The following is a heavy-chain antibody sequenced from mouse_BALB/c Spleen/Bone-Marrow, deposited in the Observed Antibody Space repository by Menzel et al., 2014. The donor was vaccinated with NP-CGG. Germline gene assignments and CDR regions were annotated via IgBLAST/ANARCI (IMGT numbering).Heavy chain of an antibody. J-gene: IGHJ2*01. V-gene: IGHV1S135*01. D-gene: IGHD1-2*01. CDR1: GFAFTNYN. CDR3: ERMDTTAEPDD. Sequence: EVQLQQSGPELVKPGASVKVSCKASGFAFTNYNMYWVKQSHGKSLEWIGYIDPYSGGTTYKQKFKGKVTLTVYKSSSPKNMHLTKLTSEYSAVKYCERMDTTAEPDDWGQGTTLTVSS. CDR2: IDPYSGGT.